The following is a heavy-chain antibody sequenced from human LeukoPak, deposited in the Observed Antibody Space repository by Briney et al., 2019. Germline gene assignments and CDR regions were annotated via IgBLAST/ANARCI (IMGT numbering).Heavy chain of an antibody. CDR3: AKERRITMIVVALTSFDY. D-gene: IGHD3-22*01. V-gene: IGHV3-23*01. J-gene: IGHJ4*02. Sequence: PGGSLRLSCAASGFTFGSYAVNWVRQAPGKGLEWVSGISGSGGSTFYADSVKGRFTISRDNSKNTLYLQMNSLRAEDTAVYYCAKERRITMIVVALTSFDYWGQGSLVTVSS. CDR2: ISGSGGST. CDR1: GFTFGSYA.